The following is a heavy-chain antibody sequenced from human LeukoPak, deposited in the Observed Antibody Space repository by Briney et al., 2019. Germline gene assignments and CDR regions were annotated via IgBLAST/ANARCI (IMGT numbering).Heavy chain of an antibody. V-gene: IGHV1-69*05. D-gene: IGHD4-11*01. J-gene: IGHJ4*02. CDR3: ARQKQYGSDY. CDR1: GGTFSSYA. Sequence: GASVKVSCKASGGTFSSYAISWVRQAPGQGLEWMGGIIPIFGTANYAQKFQGRVTITTDESTSTAYMELRSLRSDDTAVYYCARQKQYGSDYWGQGTLVTVSS. CDR2: IIPIFGTA.